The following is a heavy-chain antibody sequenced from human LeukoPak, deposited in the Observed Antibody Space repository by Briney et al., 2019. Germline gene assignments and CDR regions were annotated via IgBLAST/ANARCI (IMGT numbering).Heavy chain of an antibody. CDR1: GFTFSSSA. CDR2: ISGSGGST. J-gene: IGHJ4*02. V-gene: IGHV3-23*01. Sequence: PGGSLRLSCAAAGFTFSSSAMSWVRQAPGKGMEWVSTISGSGGSTYYADSVKGRFTISRDTSKNTLYLQMNSLRAEDTGIYFCATLIGYFPHCGQGSLVTVSS. CDR3: ATLIGYFPH. D-gene: IGHD2-15*01.